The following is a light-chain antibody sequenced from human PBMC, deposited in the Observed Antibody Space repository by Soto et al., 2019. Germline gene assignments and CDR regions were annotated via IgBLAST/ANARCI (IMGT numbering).Light chain of an antibody. J-gene: IGKJ1*01. CDR2: DAS. Sequence: EIVVTQSQASLSVSPGKRATLSCRASQSLSSNLAWYQRKPGQAPRLLIYDASTRATGIPARFSGSGSGTEFTLTISSLQSEDFAFYYCQQYNNWPRPFGQGAKVDIK. V-gene: IGKV3-15*01. CDR1: QSLSSN. CDR3: QQYNNWPRP.